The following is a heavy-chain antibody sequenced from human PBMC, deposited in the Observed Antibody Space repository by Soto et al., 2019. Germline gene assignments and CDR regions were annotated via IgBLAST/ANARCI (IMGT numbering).Heavy chain of an antibody. CDR3: ARGLTRIRPHMSSIAARPTHNWFDP. Sequence: SETLSLTCAVYGGSFSGYYWSWIRQPPGKGLEWIGEINHSGSTNYNPSLKSRVTISVDTSKNQFSLKLSSVTAADTAVYYCARGLTRIRPHMSSIAARPTHNWFDPWGQGTLVTVSS. D-gene: IGHD6-6*01. J-gene: IGHJ5*02. V-gene: IGHV4-34*01. CDR1: GGSFSGYY. CDR2: INHSGST.